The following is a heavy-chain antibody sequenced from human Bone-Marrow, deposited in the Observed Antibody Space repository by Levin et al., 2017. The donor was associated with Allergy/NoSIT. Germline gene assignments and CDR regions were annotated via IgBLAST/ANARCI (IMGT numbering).Heavy chain of an antibody. J-gene: IGHJ4*02. CDR2: INHSGST. V-gene: IGHV4-34*01. Sequence: MSSETLSLTCAVYGGSFSGYYWSWIRQPPGKGLEWIGEINHSGSTNYNPSLKSRVTISVDTSKNQFSLKLSSVTAADTAVYYCASRPRRKIVVVAAYYFDYWGQGTLVTVSS. CDR1: GGSFSGYY. D-gene: IGHD2-15*01. CDR3: ASRPRRKIVVVAAYYFDY.